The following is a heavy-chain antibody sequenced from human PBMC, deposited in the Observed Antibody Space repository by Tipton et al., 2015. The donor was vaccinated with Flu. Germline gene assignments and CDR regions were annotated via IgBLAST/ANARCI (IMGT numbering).Heavy chain of an antibody. D-gene: IGHD4-11*01. CDR1: GGSVSSSRYY. CDR3: ARRDYSNYVSDPKNWFDP. Sequence: TLSLTCTVSGGSVSSSRYYWSWIRQPAGKSLEWIGRILISGSTNYNPSLESRVAISVDASMNQFSLKMTSVTVADTAVYFCARRDYSNYVSDPKNWFDPWGQGILVTVSS. CDR2: ILISGST. V-gene: IGHV4-61*02. J-gene: IGHJ5*02.